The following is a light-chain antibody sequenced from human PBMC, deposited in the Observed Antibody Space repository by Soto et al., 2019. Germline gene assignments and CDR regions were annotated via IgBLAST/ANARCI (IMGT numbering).Light chain of an antibody. J-gene: IGLJ2*01. V-gene: IGLV1-40*01. CDR2: GNT. CDR1: SSNIGAGYD. Sequence: QSVLTQPPSVSGAPGQRVTISCTGSSSNIGAGYDVHWYQQLPGRAPKLLIYGNTNRPSGVPDRFSGSKSGTSASLAITGLQAEDEADSYCLSFDSSLSVVFGGGTKPTVL. CDR3: LSFDSSLSVV.